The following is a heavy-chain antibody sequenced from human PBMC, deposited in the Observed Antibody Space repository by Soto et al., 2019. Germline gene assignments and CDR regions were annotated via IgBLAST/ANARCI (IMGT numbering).Heavy chain of an antibody. CDR2: IYPADSDT. CDR3: ARSHCSGGSCYSAAYYGMHX. CDR1: GYSFTTYW. V-gene: IGHV5-51*01. D-gene: IGHD2-15*01. J-gene: IGHJ6*02. Sequence: GESLKISWKGSGYSFTTYWIAWVRQMPGKGLEWMVIIYPADSDTRYSPSFQGQVTISAYKCISTAYLQWSSLKSSDTAMYYCARSHCSGGSCYSAAYYGMHXWGQGTTVTVS.